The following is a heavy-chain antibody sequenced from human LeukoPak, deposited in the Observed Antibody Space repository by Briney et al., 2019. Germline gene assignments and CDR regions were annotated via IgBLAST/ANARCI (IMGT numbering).Heavy chain of an antibody. CDR3: ARECSSSWWTRLDAFDI. CDR1: GFTFSSYW. D-gene: IGHD6-13*01. J-gene: IGHJ3*02. CDR2: IKQDGSEK. Sequence: GGSLRLSCAASGFTFSSYWMSWVRQAPGKGLEWVANIKQDGSEKYYVDSVKGTISRDNAKNSLYLQMNSLRAEDTAVYYCARECSSSWWTRLDAFDIWGQGTMVTVSS. V-gene: IGHV3-7*01.